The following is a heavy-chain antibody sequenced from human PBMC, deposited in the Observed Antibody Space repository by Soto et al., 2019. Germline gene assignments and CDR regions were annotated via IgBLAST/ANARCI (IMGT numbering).Heavy chain of an antibody. CDR1: GYTFTSYY. V-gene: IGHV1-46*01. D-gene: IGHD2-15*01. Sequence: ASVKVSCKASGYTFTSYYMHGVRQAPGQGLEWMGIINPSGGSTSYAQKFQGRVTITADESTSTGYMELSSLRSEDTAVYYCARSQGGSSSLDIYYYYYYGMDVWGQGTTVTVSS. J-gene: IGHJ6*02. CDR3: ARSQGGSSSLDIYYYYYYGMDV. CDR2: INPSGGST.